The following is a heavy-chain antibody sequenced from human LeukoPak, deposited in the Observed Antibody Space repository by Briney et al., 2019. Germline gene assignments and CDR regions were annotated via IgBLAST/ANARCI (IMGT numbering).Heavy chain of an antibody. CDR2: IYYSGST. CDR1: GGPISSYY. Sequence: SETLSLTCTVSGGPISSYYWSWIRQPPGKGLEWIGYIYYSGSTNYNPSLKSRVTISVDTSKNQFSLKLSSVTAADTAVYYCARSWGETSSWVWEWFDPWGQGTLVTVSS. CDR3: ARSWGETSSWVWEWFDP. V-gene: IGHV4-59*01. J-gene: IGHJ5*02. D-gene: IGHD6-13*01.